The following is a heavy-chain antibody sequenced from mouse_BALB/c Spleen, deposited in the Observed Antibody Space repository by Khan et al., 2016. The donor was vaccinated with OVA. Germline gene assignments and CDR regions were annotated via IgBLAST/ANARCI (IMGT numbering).Heavy chain of an antibody. V-gene: IGHV1S136*01. CDR2: INPYNDGT. CDR3: ARDGSSPHYAMDY. J-gene: IGHJ4*01. CDR1: GYTFTSYV. Sequence: VQLQQSGPELVKPGASVKMSCKASGYTFTSYVMHWVKQKPGQGLEWIGYINPYNDGTKYNEKFKGKATLTSDKSSSTAYMELSSLTSEDSAVYSCARDGSSPHYAMDYWGQGTSVTVSS. D-gene: IGHD1-1*01.